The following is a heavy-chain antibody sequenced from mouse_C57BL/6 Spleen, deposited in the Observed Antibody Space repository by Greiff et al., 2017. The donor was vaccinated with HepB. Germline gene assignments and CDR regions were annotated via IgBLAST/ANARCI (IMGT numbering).Heavy chain of an antibody. CDR1: GFTFNTYA. CDR2: ISSKSSNYAT. D-gene: IGHD1-1*01. J-gene: IGHJ3*01. Sequence: EVKLVESGGGLVQPKGSLKLSCAASGFTFNTYAMHWVRQAPGKGLEWVARISSKSSNYATYYADSVKDRFTISRDDSQSMLYLQMNNLKTEDTAMYYCVRERDYGSSYFAYWGQGTLVTVSA. V-gene: IGHV10-3*01. CDR3: VRERDYGSSYFAY.